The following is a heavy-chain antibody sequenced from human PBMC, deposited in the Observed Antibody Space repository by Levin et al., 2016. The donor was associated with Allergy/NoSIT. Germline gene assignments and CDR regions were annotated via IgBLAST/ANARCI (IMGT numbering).Heavy chain of an antibody. D-gene: IGHD5-18*01. V-gene: IGHV5-10-1*01. CDR2: IDPSDSYT. J-gene: IGHJ6*03. Sequence: VRQMPGKGLEWMGRIDPSDSYTNYSPSFQGHVTISADKSISTAYLQWSSLKASDTAMYYCASNVDTAMVPDYMDVWGKGTTVTVSS. CDR3: ASNVDTAMVPDYMDV.